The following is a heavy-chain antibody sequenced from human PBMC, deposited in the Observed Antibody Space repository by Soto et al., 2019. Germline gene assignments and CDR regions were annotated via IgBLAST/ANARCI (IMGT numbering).Heavy chain of an antibody. D-gene: IGHD6-6*01. CDR2: IVLGNGNT. V-gene: IGHV1-58*01. CDR3: AKDLTRQLAYWLDP. J-gene: IGHJ5*02. Sequence: SVKVSCKASGFTFSSSAVQWVRQARGQRLEWIGWIVLGNGNTNYAQKFQERVTITRDMSTSTAYMEVRSLTSDDTAVYYCAKDLTRQLAYWLDPWGQGTQVTVSS. CDR1: GFTFSSSA.